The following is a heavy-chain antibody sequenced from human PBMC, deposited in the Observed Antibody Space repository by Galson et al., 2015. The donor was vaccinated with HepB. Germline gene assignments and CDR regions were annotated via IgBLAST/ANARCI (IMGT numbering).Heavy chain of an antibody. J-gene: IGHJ5*02. V-gene: IGHV1-18*01. CDR2: ISADTGNT. CDR1: GYSFTTYG. Sequence: SVKVSCKAFGYSFTTYGISWVRQAPGQGLEWMGWISADTGNTNYAQKLQGRVTVTADTSTNTAYMELRSLRSDDTAVYYCAGDGPGGVGWYQYGSRSHSWLDPWGQGTLVTVSS. CDR3: AGDGPGGVGWYQYGSRSHSWLDP. D-gene: IGHD3-10*01.